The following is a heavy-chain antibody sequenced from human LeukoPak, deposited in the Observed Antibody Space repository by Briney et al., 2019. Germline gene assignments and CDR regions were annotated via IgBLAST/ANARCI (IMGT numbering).Heavy chain of an antibody. CDR2: ISGSGGST. CDR1: GFTFSSYA. CDR3: AKVRQQLVRWYFDY. J-gene: IGHJ4*02. Sequence: GGSLRLSCAASGFTFSSYAVSWVRQAPGKGLEWVSAISGSGGSTYYADSVKGRFTISRDNSKNTLYLQMNSLRAEDTAVYYCAKVRQQLVRWYFDYWGQGTLVTVSS. D-gene: IGHD6-13*01. V-gene: IGHV3-23*01.